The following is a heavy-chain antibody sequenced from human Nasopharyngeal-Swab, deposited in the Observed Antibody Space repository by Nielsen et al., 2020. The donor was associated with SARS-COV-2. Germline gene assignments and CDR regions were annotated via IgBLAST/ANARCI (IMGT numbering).Heavy chain of an antibody. V-gene: IGHV4-61*01. CDR2: FSYTGIT. Sequence: SETLSLTCTVSGGSISSGSIRSYYWSWIRQPPGKGLEWIGYFSYTGITNYNPSLKSRVTISVDMSKNQFSLKLSSVAAADTAVYYCAREVVGGPVDSWGQGTLVTVSS. CDR3: AREVVGGPVDS. CDR1: GGSISSGSIRSYY. J-gene: IGHJ4*02. D-gene: IGHD1-26*01.